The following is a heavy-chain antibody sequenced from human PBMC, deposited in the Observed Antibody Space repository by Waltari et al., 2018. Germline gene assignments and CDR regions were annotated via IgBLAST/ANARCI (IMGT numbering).Heavy chain of an antibody. V-gene: IGHV3-23*03. Sequence: EVQLLESGGGLVQPGGSLRLSCAASGFTFSSYAMSWVRQAPGKGLEWVSVIYSGGSTCYADTVKGRFTISRDNSKNTLFLQMNSLRAEDTAVYYCAKPPSGGLVGYFDYWGQGTLVTVSS. CDR1: GFTFSSYA. CDR2: IYSGGST. D-gene: IGHD2-15*01. J-gene: IGHJ4*02. CDR3: AKPPSGGLVGYFDY.